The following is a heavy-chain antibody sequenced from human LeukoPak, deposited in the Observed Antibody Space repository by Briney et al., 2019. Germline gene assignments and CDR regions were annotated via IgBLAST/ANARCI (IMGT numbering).Heavy chain of an antibody. CDR2: ISSGGGST. CDR3: AKDDPYSGSLRPY. Sequence: PGGSLRLSCAASGFTFSSYGMSWVRQAPGKALEWVSGISSGGGSTHYADSVKGRFTISRDNSKNTLYLQMNSLRAEDTAVYYCAKDDPYSGSLRPYWGQGTLVTVSS. CDR1: GFTFSSYG. J-gene: IGHJ4*02. V-gene: IGHV3-23*01. D-gene: IGHD1-26*01.